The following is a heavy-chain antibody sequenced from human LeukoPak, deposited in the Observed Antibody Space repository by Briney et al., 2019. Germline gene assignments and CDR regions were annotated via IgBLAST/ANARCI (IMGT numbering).Heavy chain of an antibody. V-gene: IGHV3-21*01. CDR1: GFTFSSYS. CDR3: ARDYWSDGKWFDH. J-gene: IGHJ5*02. Sequence: GGSLRLSCAASGFTFSSYSMNWVRQAPGKGLEWVSSISSTSGYIYYADSVRGRFTISRDNAKNSLYLQMNSLRSEDTALYYCARDYWSDGKWFDHWGQGTLVTVSS. CDR2: ISSTSGYI. D-gene: IGHD1-1*01.